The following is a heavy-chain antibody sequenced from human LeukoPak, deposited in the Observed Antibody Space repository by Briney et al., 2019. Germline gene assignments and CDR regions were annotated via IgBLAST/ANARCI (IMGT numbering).Heavy chain of an antibody. V-gene: IGHV3-33*01. D-gene: IGHD6-19*01. CDR1: GFTFSSYG. Sequence: GRSLRLSCAASGFTFSSYGMHWVRQAPGKGLEWVAVIWYDGSNKYYADSVKGRFTISRDNSKNTLYLQMNSLRAEDTAVYYCARVIGSSGWYGYYYYGMDVWGQGTTVTVSS. CDR3: ARVIGSSGWYGYYYYGMDV. J-gene: IGHJ6*02. CDR2: IWYDGSNK.